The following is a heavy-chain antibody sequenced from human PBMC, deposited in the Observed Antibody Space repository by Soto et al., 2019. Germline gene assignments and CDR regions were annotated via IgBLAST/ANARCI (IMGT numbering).Heavy chain of an antibody. J-gene: IGHJ6*02. Sequence: EVQLVESGGGLVQPGGSLRLSCAASGFTASSDYMSWVHLAPGKGLEWVSVIYNGGSTYYAHSLKGRFTISRDNSKNALYLQMNSLRAEDTAVYYCARDRIPTGMDVWGQGTTVTVSS. V-gene: IGHV3-66*01. CDR2: IYNGGST. CDR1: GFTASSDY. CDR3: ARDRIPTGMDV.